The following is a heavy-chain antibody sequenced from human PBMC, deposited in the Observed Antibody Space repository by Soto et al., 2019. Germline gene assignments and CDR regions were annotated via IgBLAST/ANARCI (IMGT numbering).Heavy chain of an antibody. CDR3: ARDFLGDPGAHFDY. J-gene: IGHJ4*02. D-gene: IGHD3-16*01. CDR2: VNVHNGES. CDR1: GYRFTDYA. Sequence: QVQLVQSGAEVRKPGASVKVAYQASGYRFTDYAIQWVRQAPGQSLEWLGWVNVHNGESKYSQRFHDRVTITWDTSATTAYMELGSLRSEDTAVYYCARDFLGDPGAHFDYWGQGTLVTVSS. V-gene: IGHV1-3*01.